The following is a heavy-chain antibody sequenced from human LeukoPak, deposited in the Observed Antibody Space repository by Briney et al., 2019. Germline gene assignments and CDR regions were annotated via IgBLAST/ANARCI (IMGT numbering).Heavy chain of an antibody. CDR1: GFTFSSYS. J-gene: IGHJ5*02. Sequence: PGGSLRLSCAASGFTFSSYSMNWVRQVPGKGLEWVSSISSSSSYIYYADSVKGRFTISRDNAKNSLYLQMNSLRAEDTAVYYCAREGSSIAAATNWFDPWGQGTLVTVSS. D-gene: IGHD6-13*01. CDR3: AREGSSIAAATNWFDP. CDR2: ISSSSSYI. V-gene: IGHV3-21*01.